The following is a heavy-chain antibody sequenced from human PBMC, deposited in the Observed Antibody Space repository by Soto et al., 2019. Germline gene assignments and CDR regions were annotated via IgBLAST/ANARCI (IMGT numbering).Heavy chain of an antibody. Sequence: PXXSLRLSFAASGFTFSSYWMRWVRQAPGKGLEWVANIKQDGSEKYYVDSVKGRFTISRDNAKNSLYLQMNSLRAEDKAVYYCARVGFDWLGLVAWYFDYWGQGTLVTVSS. D-gene: IGHD3-9*01. CDR3: ARVGFDWLGLVAWYFDY. V-gene: IGHV3-7*01. CDR1: GFTFSSYW. J-gene: IGHJ4*02. CDR2: IKQDGSEK.